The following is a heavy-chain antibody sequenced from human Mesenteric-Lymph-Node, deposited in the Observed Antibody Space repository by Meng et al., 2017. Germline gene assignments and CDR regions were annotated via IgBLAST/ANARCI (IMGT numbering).Heavy chain of an antibody. CDR3: ARAGSSSSTYYYGMDV. V-gene: IGHV4-59*01. Sequence: QVQLQESGPGLVKPSETLSLTCTVSGGSISSYYWSWIRQPPGKGLEWIGYIYYSGSTNYNPSLKSRVTISVDTSKNQFSLKLSSVTAADTAVYYCARAGSSSSTYYYGMDVWGQGTTVTVSS. J-gene: IGHJ6*02. CDR1: GGSISSYY. D-gene: IGHD6-6*01. CDR2: IYYSGST.